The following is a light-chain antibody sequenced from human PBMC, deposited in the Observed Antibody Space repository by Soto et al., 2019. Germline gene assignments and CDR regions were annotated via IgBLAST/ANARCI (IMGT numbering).Light chain of an antibody. V-gene: IGLV3-21*04. CDR1: NIGTKS. J-gene: IGLJ1*01. CDR3: QVWDSSSDHYV. Sequence: SYELTQPPSVSVAPGKTASITCGGNNIGTKSVHWYQQKPGQAPVLVISYDMDRPSGIPERFSGSNSGNTATLTISRVEAGDEADYYCQVWDSSSDHYVFGTGTKVTVL. CDR2: YDM.